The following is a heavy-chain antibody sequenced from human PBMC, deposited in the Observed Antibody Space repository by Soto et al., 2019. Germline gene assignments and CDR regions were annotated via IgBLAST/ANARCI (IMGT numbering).Heavy chain of an antibody. CDR3: ARGRRITRHFDY. Sequence: SVKVSCKASGGTFSSYAISWVRQAPGQGLEWMGGIIPIFGTANYAQKFQGRVTITADKSTSTAYVELSSLRSEDTAVYYCARGRRITRHFDYWGQGTLVTVSS. D-gene: IGHD3-10*01. CDR2: IIPIFGTA. J-gene: IGHJ4*02. CDR1: GGTFSSYA. V-gene: IGHV1-69*06.